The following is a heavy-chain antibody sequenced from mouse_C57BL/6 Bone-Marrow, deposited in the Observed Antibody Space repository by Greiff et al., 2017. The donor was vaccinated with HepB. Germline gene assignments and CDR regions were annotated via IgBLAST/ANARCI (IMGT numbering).Heavy chain of an antibody. Sequence: EVKLVESGGGLVKPGGSLKLSCAASGFTFSDYGMHWVRQAPEKGLEWVAYISSGSSTIYYADTVKGRFTISRDNAKNTLFLQMTSLRSEDTAMYYCARGVYYDYDEGYYYAMDYWGQGTSVTVSS. CDR2: ISSGSSTI. CDR3: ARGVYYDYDEGYYYAMDY. V-gene: IGHV5-17*01. J-gene: IGHJ4*01. CDR1: GFTFSDYG. D-gene: IGHD2-4*01.